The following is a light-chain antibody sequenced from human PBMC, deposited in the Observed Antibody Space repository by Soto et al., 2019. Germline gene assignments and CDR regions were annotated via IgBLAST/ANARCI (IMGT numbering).Light chain of an antibody. CDR1: QSIITRY. CDR3: QQYDSSPYT. Sequence: EIVLTQSPGTLSLSPGERATLSCRASQSIITRYLAWYQKKPGQAPRLLIYGASSRATGIPDRFSGSGSGTDFTLTVSGLESEDFAVYYCQQYDSSPYTFGQGTNLEI. J-gene: IGKJ2*01. CDR2: GAS. V-gene: IGKV3-20*01.